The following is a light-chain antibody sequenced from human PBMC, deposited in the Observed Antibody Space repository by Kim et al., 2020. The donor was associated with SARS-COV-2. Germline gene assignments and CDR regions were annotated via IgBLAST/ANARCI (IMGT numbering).Light chain of an antibody. CDR1: QSISSY. V-gene: IGKV1-39*01. CDR3: QQSYSTPPLT. Sequence: SVGARVTITCRASQSISSYLNWYQQKPGKAPKLLIYAASSLQSGVPSRFSGSGSGTDFTLTISSLQPEDFATYYCQQSYSTPPLTFGGGTKVDIK. J-gene: IGKJ4*01. CDR2: AAS.